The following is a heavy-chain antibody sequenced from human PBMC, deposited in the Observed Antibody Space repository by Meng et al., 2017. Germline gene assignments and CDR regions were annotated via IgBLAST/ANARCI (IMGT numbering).Heavy chain of an antibody. CDR1: GGSFSGYY. Sequence: SETLSLTCAVYGGSFSGYYWSWIRQPPGKGLEWIGEINHSGSTNYNPSLKSRVTISVDTSKNQFSLKLSSVTAADTAVYYCARGRWNYYVYWGQGTRVTCSS. CDR3: ARGRWNYYVY. V-gene: IGHV4-34*01. J-gene: IGHJ4*02. CDR2: INHSGST. D-gene: IGHD1-1*01.